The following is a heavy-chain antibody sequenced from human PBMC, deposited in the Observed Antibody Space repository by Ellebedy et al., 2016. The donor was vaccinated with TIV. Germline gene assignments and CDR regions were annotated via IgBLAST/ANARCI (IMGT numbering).Heavy chain of an antibody. CDR2: ISYTGST. V-gene: IGHV4-59*01. D-gene: IGHD3-10*01. Sequence: SETLSLXCTVSGGSMSTNYWSWIRQPPGKGLEWIGYISYTGSTNYSPSLNSRVTISVDTSKNQFSLKLTSVTAAGTAVYYCAAEVTMVRGLIVHWGQGTLVTVSS. J-gene: IGHJ4*02. CDR1: GGSMSTNY. CDR3: AAEVTMVRGLIVH.